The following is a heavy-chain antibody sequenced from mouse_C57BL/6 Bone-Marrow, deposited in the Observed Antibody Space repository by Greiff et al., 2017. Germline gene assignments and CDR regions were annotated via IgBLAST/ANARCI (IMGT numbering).Heavy chain of an antibody. CDR3: TTVEGYWDFDV. Sequence: EVKLQESGAELVRPGASVKLSCTASGFNIKDYYMHWVKLRPEQGLEWIGRIDPEDGDPEYAPQFLGKATMTADTSSNTAYLQLSSLTSEDTAFYYCTTVEGYWDFDVWGTGTTVTVSS. CDR1: GFNIKDYY. V-gene: IGHV14-1*01. J-gene: IGHJ1*03. CDR2: IDPEDGDP.